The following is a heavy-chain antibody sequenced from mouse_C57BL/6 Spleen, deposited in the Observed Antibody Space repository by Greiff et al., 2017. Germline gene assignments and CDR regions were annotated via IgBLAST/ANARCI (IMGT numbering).Heavy chain of an antibody. Sequence: QVQLQQPGAELVKPGASVKLSCKASGYTFTSYWMHWVKQRPGQGLEWIGMIHPNSGSTNYNEKFKSKATLTVDKSSSTAYMQLSSLTSEDSAVYYCARKVGVTTGAMDYWGQGTSVTVSS. V-gene: IGHV1-64*01. CDR3: ARKVGVTTGAMDY. D-gene: IGHD2-2*01. CDR1: GYTFTSYW. J-gene: IGHJ4*01. CDR2: IHPNSGST.